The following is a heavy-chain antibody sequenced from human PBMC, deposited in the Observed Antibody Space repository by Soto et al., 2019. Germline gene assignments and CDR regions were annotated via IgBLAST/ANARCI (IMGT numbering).Heavy chain of an antibody. Sequence: SETLSLTCTVSGGSISSYYWSWIRQPPGKGLEWIGYIYYSGSTNYNPSLKSRVTISVDTSKNQFSLKLSSVTAADTAVYYCARGYDSSGYYFHYYYGMDVWGQGTTVTVSS. CDR2: IYYSGST. J-gene: IGHJ6*02. CDR3: ARGYDSSGYYFHYYYGMDV. CDR1: GGSISSYY. D-gene: IGHD3-22*01. V-gene: IGHV4-59*01.